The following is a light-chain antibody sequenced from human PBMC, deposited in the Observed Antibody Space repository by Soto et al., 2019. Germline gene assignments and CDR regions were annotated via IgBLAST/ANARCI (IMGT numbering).Light chain of an antibody. Sequence: DIQMTQSPSTLSASVGDRVTITCRASQSISSWLAWYQQKPGKAPKLLIYDASSLESGVPSRFSVSGSGTEFTLTISSLQPDDFATYDCQQYNSYMSTFGQGNKLEIK. V-gene: IGKV1-5*01. J-gene: IGKJ2*01. CDR3: QQYNSYMST. CDR2: DAS. CDR1: QSISSW.